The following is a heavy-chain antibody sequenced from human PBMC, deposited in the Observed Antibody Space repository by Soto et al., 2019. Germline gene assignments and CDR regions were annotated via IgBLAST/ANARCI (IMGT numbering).Heavy chain of an antibody. D-gene: IGHD2-8*01. CDR1: GGTFSSYA. CDR2: IIPIFGTA. CDR3: ARDRIKYCTNVVCYTGWFDP. J-gene: IGHJ5*02. Sequence: QVQLVQSGAEVKKPGSSVKVSCKASGGTFSSYAISWVRQAPGQGLEWMGGIIPIFGTANYAQKFQGRVTITADESTSTAYMELSSLISEDTAVYYCARDRIKYCTNVVCYTGWFDPWGQGTLVTVSS. V-gene: IGHV1-69*01.